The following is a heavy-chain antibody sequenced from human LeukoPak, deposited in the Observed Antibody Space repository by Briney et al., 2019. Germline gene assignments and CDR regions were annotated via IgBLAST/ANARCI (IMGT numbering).Heavy chain of an antibody. V-gene: IGHV4-59*11. CDR2: VFSTGSP. CDR1: GGSISGHY. J-gene: IGHJ5*02. Sequence: PSETLSLTCTVSGGSISGHYWSWIRQSPEKGLESIAYVFSTGSPNYNPSLESRGTIFVDTSKNQISLTLISVTAADTALYYCARARYYSDAGSYFIDQWGQGTPVTVSS. D-gene: IGHD3-10*01. CDR3: ARARYYSDAGSYFIDQ.